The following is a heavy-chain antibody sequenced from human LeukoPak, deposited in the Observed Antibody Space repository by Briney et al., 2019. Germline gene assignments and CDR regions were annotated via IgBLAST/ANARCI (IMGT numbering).Heavy chain of an antibody. D-gene: IGHD3-10*01. J-gene: IGHJ4*02. Sequence: PGGSLRLSCAAPEFAFSNYAMSWVRQAPGKGLEWVSGINTGGEYTYYADSVKGRFTISRDNSKNTLYLQMNSLRAEDTAVYYCAKKGGGGYFDSWGQGTLVTVSS. V-gene: IGHV3-23*01. CDR1: EFAFSNYA. CDR3: AKKGGGGYFDS. CDR2: INTGGEYT.